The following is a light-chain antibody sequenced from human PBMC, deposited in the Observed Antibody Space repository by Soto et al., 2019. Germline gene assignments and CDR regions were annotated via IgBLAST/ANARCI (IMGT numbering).Light chain of an antibody. CDR3: QQYGSSPWT. CDR1: QSVSSSY. CDR2: GAS. J-gene: IGKJ1*01. Sequence: EIVLTQSPGTLSLSPGERATLSCRASQSVSSSYLAWYQQKPGQAPRPLIYGASSRAIGIPDRFSGSGSGTDFTLTISSLEPEDFAAYYCQQYGSSPWTFGQGTKV. V-gene: IGKV3-20*01.